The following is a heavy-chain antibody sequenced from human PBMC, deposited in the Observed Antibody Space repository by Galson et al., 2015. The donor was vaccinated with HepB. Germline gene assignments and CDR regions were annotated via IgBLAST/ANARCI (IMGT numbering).Heavy chain of an antibody. Sequence: SVKVSCKASGGTFSSYAISWVRQAPGQGLEWMGGIIPIFGTANYAQKFQGRVTITADESTSTAYMELSGLRSEDTAVYYCAGRFYSSGWYAVDYWGQGTLVTVSS. CDR2: IIPIFGTA. V-gene: IGHV1-69*13. J-gene: IGHJ4*02. CDR3: AGRFYSSGWYAVDY. D-gene: IGHD6-19*01. CDR1: GGTFSSYA.